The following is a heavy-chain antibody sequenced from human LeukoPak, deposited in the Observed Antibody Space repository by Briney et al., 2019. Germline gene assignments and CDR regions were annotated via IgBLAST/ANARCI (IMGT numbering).Heavy chain of an antibody. J-gene: IGHJ6*03. Sequence: SVKVSCKASGGTFSSYAISWVRQAPGQGLEWMGGIIPIFGTANYAQKFQGRVTITTDESTSTAYMELSSLRSEDTAVYYCARGHCSGGSCYYYYYMDVWGKGTTVTVSS. V-gene: IGHV1-69*05. D-gene: IGHD2-15*01. CDR1: GGTFSSYA. CDR3: ARGHCSGGSCYYYYYMDV. CDR2: IIPIFGTA.